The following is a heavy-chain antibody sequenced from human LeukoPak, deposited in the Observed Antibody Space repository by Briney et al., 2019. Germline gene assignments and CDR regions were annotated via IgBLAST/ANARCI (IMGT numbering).Heavy chain of an antibody. V-gene: IGHV4-30-2*01. CDR3: ARGGYGYNYYYYGMDV. J-gene: IGHJ6*02. D-gene: IGHD5-12*01. CDR2: IYHSGST. CDR1: GGSISSGGYS. Sequence: SETLSLTCAVSGGSISSGGYSWSWIRQPPGKGLEWIGYIYHSGSTYYNPSLKSRVTISEDRSKNQFSLKLSSVTAADTAVYYCARGGYGYNYYYYGMDVWGQGTTVTVSS.